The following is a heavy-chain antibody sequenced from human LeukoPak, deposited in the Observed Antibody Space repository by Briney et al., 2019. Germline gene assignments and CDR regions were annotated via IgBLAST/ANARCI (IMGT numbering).Heavy chain of an antibody. D-gene: IGHD3-22*01. J-gene: IGHJ3*02. CDR1: GFTFDDYA. CDR3: AKDISRITMIVVGAFDI. Sequence: PGGSLRLSCAASGFTFDDYAMHWVRQAPGKGLEWVSGIGWNSGSIGYADSVKGRFTISRDNAKNSLYLQMNSLRAEDTALYYCAKDISRITMIVVGAFDIWGQGTMVTVSS. CDR2: IGWNSGSI. V-gene: IGHV3-9*01.